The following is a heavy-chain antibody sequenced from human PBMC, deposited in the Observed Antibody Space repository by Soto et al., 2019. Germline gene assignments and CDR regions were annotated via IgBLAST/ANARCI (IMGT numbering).Heavy chain of an antibody. CDR1: GFSFSDYD. Sequence: DVQLVESGGTLVQPGGSLRLSCAASGFSFSDYDMHWVRQATGKGLEWVSGLGIAGDTYYSGSVKGRFTISRENAKTSLYLQMTSLKAADTSVYYCARDRHGMDVWGQGTTVTVSS. J-gene: IGHJ6*02. CDR3: ARDRHGMDV. CDR2: LGIAGDT. V-gene: IGHV3-13*01.